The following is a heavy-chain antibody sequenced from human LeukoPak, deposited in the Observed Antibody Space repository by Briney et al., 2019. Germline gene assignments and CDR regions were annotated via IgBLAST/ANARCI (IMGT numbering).Heavy chain of an antibody. J-gene: IGHJ1*01. CDR1: GFTFSSYA. Sequence: SGGSLRLSCAASGFTFSSYAMSWVRQAPGKGLEWVSAISGSGGSTYYADSVKGRFTISRDNSKNTVYLQVNSLRAEDTAMYYCAKRGEGSEKYFHHWGQGTLVTVSS. CDR2: ISGSGGST. V-gene: IGHV3-23*01. D-gene: IGHD4-17*01. CDR3: AKRGEGSEKYFHH.